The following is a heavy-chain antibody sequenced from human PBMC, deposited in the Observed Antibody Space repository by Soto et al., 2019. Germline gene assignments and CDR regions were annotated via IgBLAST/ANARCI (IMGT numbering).Heavy chain of an antibody. Sequence: GESLKISCXGSGYSFTSYWIGWVRQMPGKGLEWMGIIYPGDSDTRYSPSFQGQVTISADKSISTAYLQWSSLKASDTAMYYCARRYSSSWSTDAFDIWGQGTMVTVSS. D-gene: IGHD6-13*01. CDR3: ARRYSSSWSTDAFDI. V-gene: IGHV5-51*01. CDR1: GYSFTSYW. J-gene: IGHJ3*02. CDR2: IYPGDSDT.